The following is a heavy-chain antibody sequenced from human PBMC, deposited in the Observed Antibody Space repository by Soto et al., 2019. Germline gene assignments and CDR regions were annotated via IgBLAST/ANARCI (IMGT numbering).Heavy chain of an antibody. CDR1: GFTFNNFA. D-gene: IGHD3-3*01. V-gene: IGHV3-7*03. Sequence: GGSLRLSCAASGFTFNNFAMIWVRQAPGKGLDWVAYINGGGDVKYYADSVEGRFTISRDNAKNALFLQMDNLRAEDTAIYYCARLSGDGFWKSYSPYNLFESWGQGALVTVSS. CDR3: ARLSGDGFWKSYSPYNLFES. J-gene: IGHJ5*01. CDR2: INGGGDVK.